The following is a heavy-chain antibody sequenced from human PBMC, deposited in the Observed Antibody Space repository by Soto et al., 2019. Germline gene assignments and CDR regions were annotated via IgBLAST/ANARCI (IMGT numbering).Heavy chain of an antibody. J-gene: IGHJ6*02. V-gene: IGHV4-31*03. CDR2: IYYTGSA. CDR3: ARVGTSYARRGLDV. D-gene: IGHD7-27*01. CDR1: GGAIDRGGYY. Sequence: SETLSLTCKVSGGAIDRGGYYWCWIRQHPGKGLEWIGHIYYTGSAYYKPSLESRVSMSIYTSQNQFSLELISVTAADTAVYYCARVGTSYARRGLDVWGPGTTITV.